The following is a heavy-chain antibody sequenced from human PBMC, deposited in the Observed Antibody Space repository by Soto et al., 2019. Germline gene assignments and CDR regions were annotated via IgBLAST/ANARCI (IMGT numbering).Heavy chain of an antibody. CDR2: ISGSGGST. V-gene: IGHV3-23*01. J-gene: IGHJ6*02. Sequence: GSLRLSCAASGFTFSSYAMSWVRQAPGKGLEWVSAISGSGGSTYYADSVKGRFTISRDNSKNTLYLQMNSLRAEDTAVYYCAKDDSSGYYYYGMAVWGQGTTVTVSS. D-gene: IGHD3-22*01. CDR3: AKDDSSGYYYYGMAV. CDR1: GFTFSSYA.